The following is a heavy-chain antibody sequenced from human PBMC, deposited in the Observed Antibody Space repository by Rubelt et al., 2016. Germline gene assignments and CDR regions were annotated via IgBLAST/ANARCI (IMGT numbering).Heavy chain of an antibody. Sequence: QVQLVQSGAEVKKPGASVKVSCKASGYTFTSYAMHWVRQAPGQRLEWMGWINAGNGNTKYSQKFQGRVTITRDTSASTAYMELSSLRSEDTAVYYCARDISGSGSYYSNFDLWGRGTLVTVSS. D-gene: IGHD1-26*01. CDR1: GYTFTSYA. J-gene: IGHJ2*01. CDR2: INAGNGNT. V-gene: IGHV1-3*01. CDR3: ARDISGSGSYYSNFDL.